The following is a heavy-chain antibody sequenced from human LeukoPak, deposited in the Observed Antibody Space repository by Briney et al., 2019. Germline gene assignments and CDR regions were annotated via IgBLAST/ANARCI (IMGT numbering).Heavy chain of an antibody. J-gene: IGHJ4*02. CDR3: ARGRLTAAALDY. V-gene: IGHV1-8*01. Sequence: GASVNVSFKASVYIFTSYDINGVRQATGQGGEWMGWMNPNRCKTGYAQRFHGRVTQTSKTSISTAYMELSSLRSEDTAVYYCARGRLTAAALDYWGQGTMVTDSS. CDR1: VYIFTSYD. CDR2: MNPNRCKT. D-gene: IGHD2-2*01.